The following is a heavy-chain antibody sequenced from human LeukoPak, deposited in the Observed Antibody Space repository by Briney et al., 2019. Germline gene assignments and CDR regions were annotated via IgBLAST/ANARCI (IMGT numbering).Heavy chain of an antibody. J-gene: IGHJ6*02. CDR1: GFTFSSYG. V-gene: IGHV3-33*08. CDR2: IWYDGSNK. CDR3: ARGLAAAAWGYYYYYGMDV. Sequence: GGSLRLSCAVSGFTFSSYGMHWVRQAPGKGLEWVAVIWYDGSNKYYADSVKGRFTISRDNSKNTLYLQMNSLRAEDTAVYYCARGLAAAAWGYYYYYGMDVWGQGTTVTVSS. D-gene: IGHD6-13*01.